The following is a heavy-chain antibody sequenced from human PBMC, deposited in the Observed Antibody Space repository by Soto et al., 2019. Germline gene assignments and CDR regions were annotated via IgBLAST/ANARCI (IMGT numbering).Heavy chain of an antibody. J-gene: IGHJ1*01. V-gene: IGHV3-49*04. CDR1: GFTFGDYA. D-gene: IGHD2-21*02. CDR2: IRSKAYGGTT. Sequence: QTGGSLRLSCTASGFTFGDYAMSWVRQAPGKGLEWVGFIRSKAYGGTTEYAASVKGRFTISRDDSKSIAYLQMNSLKTEDTAVYYCTRDSPYCGGDCSYFQHWGQGTLVTVSS. CDR3: TRDSPYCGGDCSYFQH.